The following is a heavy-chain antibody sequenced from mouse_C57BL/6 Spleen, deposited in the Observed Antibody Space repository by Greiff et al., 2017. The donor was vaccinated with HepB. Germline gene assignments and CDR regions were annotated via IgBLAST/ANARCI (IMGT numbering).Heavy chain of an antibody. J-gene: IGHJ4*01. CDR3: ARYEYYGSEAMDY. D-gene: IGHD1-1*01. Sequence: QVQLQQSGPELVKPGASVKLSCKASGYTFTSYDINWVKQRPGQGLEWIGWIYPRDGSTKYNEKFKGKATLTVATSSSTAYMELHSLTSEDSAVYFCARYEYYGSEAMDYWGQGTSVTVSS. V-gene: IGHV1-85*01. CDR2: IYPRDGST. CDR1: GYTFTSYD.